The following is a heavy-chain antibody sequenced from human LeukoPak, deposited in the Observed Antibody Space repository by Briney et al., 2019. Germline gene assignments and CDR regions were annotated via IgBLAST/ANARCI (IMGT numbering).Heavy chain of an antibody. CDR2: INPNSGGT. Sequence: VASVKVSCKASGYPFTAYYIHWVRQAPGQGPEWLGWINPNSGGTKYARKFQGRVTMTRDTSISTAYMELSRLRSDDTAVYYCARGTTRGNYYYYMDVWGKGTTVTVSS. D-gene: IGHD4-11*01. CDR1: GYPFTAYY. CDR3: ARGTTRGNYYYYMDV. V-gene: IGHV1-2*02. J-gene: IGHJ6*03.